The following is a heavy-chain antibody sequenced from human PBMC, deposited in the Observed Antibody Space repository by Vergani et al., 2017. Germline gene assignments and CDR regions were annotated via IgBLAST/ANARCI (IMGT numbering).Heavy chain of an antibody. J-gene: IGHJ5*02. CDR2: IYYSGST. V-gene: IGHV4-59*01. CDR3: ARDPGSYDFWSGPHNWFDP. D-gene: IGHD3-3*01. CDR1: GGSISSYY. Sequence: QVQLHESGPGLVKPSETLSLTCTVSGGSISSYYWSWIRQPPGKGLEWIGYIYYSGSTNYNPSLKSRVTISVDTSKNQFSLKLSSVTAADTAVYYCARDPGSYDFWSGPHNWFDPWGQGTLVTVSS.